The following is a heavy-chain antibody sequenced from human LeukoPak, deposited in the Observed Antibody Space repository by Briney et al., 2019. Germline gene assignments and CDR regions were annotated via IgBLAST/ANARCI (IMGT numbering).Heavy chain of an antibody. CDR1: GYTFTSYD. J-gene: IGHJ6*03. CDR3: ARGARYCSSNSCFDMDV. D-gene: IGHD2-2*01. V-gene: IGHV1-8*01. Sequence: VASVKVSCKASGYTFTSYDINWVQQAAGQGLEWMGWMNPNSGNTGYAQKFQGRVTMTRNTSISTAYMELSSLRSEDTAVYYCARGARYCSSNSCFDMDVWGKGTTVTVSS. CDR2: MNPNSGNT.